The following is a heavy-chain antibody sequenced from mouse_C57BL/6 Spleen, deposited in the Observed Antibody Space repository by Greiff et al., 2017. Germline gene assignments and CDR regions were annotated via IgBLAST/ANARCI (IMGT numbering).Heavy chain of an antibody. CDR2: IDPSDSYT. Sequence: QVQLQQPGAELVMPGASVKLSCKASGYTFTSYWMHWVKQRPGQGLEWIGEIDPSDSYTNHNQKFKGKSTLTVDKSSSTAYMQLSSLTSEDSAVYYCARDLTTVVARGYYFDDWGQGTTLTVSS. V-gene: IGHV1-69*01. CDR3: ARDLTTVVARGYYFDD. CDR1: GYTFTSYW. D-gene: IGHD1-1*01. J-gene: IGHJ2*01.